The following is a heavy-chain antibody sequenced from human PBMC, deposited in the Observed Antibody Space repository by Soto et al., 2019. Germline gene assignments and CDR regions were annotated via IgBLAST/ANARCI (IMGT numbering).Heavy chain of an antibody. D-gene: IGHD4-4*01. CDR1: GGSISSSYW. J-gene: IGHJ5*02. CDR3: ARDSKYHPRFDP. Sequence: QVQLQESRPGLVKPSGTLSLTCAVSGGSISSSYWWSWAPQPPRKGLAWFGEIYHSGSTNYNPSLKSRVTISLDKSKNQFSLKLSSVTAADTAVYYCARDSKYHPRFDPWGQGTLVTVSS. V-gene: IGHV4-4*02. CDR2: IYHSGST.